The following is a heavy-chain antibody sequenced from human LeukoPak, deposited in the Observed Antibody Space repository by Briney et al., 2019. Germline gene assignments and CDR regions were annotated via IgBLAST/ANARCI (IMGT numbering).Heavy chain of an antibody. J-gene: IGHJ4*02. Sequence: PSETLSLTCTVSGYSISSNYYWGWIRQPPGKGLEWIGSIYYSGSTYYNPSLKSRVTISVDTSKNQFSLKLSSVTAADTAVYYCASLLFYGDSFGWGQGTLVTVSS. CDR2: IYYSGST. D-gene: IGHD4-17*01. CDR1: GYSISSNYY. V-gene: IGHV4-38-2*02. CDR3: ASLLFYGDSFG.